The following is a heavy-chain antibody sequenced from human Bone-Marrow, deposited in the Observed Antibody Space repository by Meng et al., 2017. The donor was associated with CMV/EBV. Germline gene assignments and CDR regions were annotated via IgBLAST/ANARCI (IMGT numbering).Heavy chain of an antibody. J-gene: IGHJ4*02. CDR2: VIPLYGKP. V-gene: IGHV1-69*05. D-gene: IGHD3-10*01. Sequence: IFNTIALSWVRQAHGQGLEWVGGVIPLYGKPHYAQKFQGRVRITTGESSTIAFMELNSLRSEDTAVYFCATGSPPAGGEHPTKGRDSWGQGTLVTVSS. CDR3: ATGSPPAGGEHPTKGRDS. CDR1: IFNTIA.